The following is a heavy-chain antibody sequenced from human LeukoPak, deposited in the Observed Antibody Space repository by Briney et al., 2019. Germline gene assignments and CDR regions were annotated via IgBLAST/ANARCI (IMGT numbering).Heavy chain of an antibody. J-gene: IGHJ4*02. CDR2: INPNSGGT. V-gene: IGHV1-2*02. D-gene: IGHD2-2*01. CDR3: ARYCSSTSCPIDY. CDR1: GYTFTGYY. Sequence: ASVKVSCKASGYTFTGYYMHWVRQAPGQGLEWMGWINPNSGGTNYARKFQGRVTMTRDTSIGTAYMELSRLRSDDTAVYYCARYCSSTSCPIDYWGQGTLVTVSS.